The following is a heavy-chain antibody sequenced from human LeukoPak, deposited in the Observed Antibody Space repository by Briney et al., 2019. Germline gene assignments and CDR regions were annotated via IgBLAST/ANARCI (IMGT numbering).Heavy chain of an antibody. CDR3: VGWINRIAAAGTHDAFDI. J-gene: IGHJ3*02. V-gene: IGHV3-21*01. CDR1: GFTFSSYS. CDR2: ISSSSDI. Sequence: GGSLRLSCAASGFTFSSYSMNWVRQAPGKGLEWVSSISSSSDIYYADSVKGRFTISRDNAKNSLYLQMNSLRAEDTAVYYCVGWINRIAAAGTHDAFDIWGQGTKVTVSS. D-gene: IGHD6-13*01.